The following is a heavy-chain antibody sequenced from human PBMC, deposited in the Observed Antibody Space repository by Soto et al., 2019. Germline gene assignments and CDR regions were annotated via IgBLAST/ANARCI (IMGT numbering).Heavy chain of an antibody. V-gene: IGHV1-46*02. CDR1: GYTFNTYY. D-gene: IGHD2-21*02. Sequence: QVQLVQSGAEVKKPGASVKVSCKPSGYTFNTYYLHWVRQAPGQALEWMGVIHPSGGGTTYAQKFLGRVTVTRDTSTSTVFMGLSSLRSGDTAVYYCARGGHIAVVTASFDYWGQGTLVTVSS. J-gene: IGHJ4*02. CDR3: ARGGHIAVVTASFDY. CDR2: IHPSGGGT.